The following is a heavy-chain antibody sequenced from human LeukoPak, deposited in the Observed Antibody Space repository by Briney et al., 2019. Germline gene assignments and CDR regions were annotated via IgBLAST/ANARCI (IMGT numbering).Heavy chain of an antibody. CDR3: ARRVVAATYYHYYYGMDV. J-gene: IGHJ6*02. V-gene: IGHV4-34*01. CDR1: GGSFSGYY. Sequence: PSETLSLTCAVYGGSFSGYYWSWIRQPPGKGLEWIGEINHSGSTNYNPSLKSRVTISVDTSKNQFSLKLSSVTAADTAVYYCARRVVAATYYHYYYGMDVWGQGTTVTVSS. D-gene: IGHD2-15*01. CDR2: INHSGST.